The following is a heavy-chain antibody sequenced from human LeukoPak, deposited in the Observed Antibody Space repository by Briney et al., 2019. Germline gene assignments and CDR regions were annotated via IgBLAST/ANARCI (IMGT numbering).Heavy chain of an antibody. CDR1: GYTFTGYH. Sequence: ASVKVSCKASGYTFTGYHMHWVRQAPGQGLEWMGRINPSSGDTNYAQNFQGRVTMTRDTSISTAYMELSRLRSDDTAVYYCATTSGYFYYWGQGTLVTVSS. V-gene: IGHV1-2*06. CDR3: ATTSGYFYY. J-gene: IGHJ4*02. D-gene: IGHD1-26*01. CDR2: INPSSGDT.